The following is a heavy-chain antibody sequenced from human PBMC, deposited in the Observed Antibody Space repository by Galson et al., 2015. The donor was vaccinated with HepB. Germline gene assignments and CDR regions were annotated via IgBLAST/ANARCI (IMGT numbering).Heavy chain of an antibody. CDR1: GFTFSSYS. V-gene: IGHV3-48*01. J-gene: IGHJ6*02. Sequence: SLRLSCAASGFTFSSYSMNWVRQAPGKGLEWVSYISSSSSTIYYADSVKGRFTISRDNAKNSLYLRMNSLRAEDTAVYYCARDESIPHYYYGMDVWGQGTLVTVSS. CDR2: ISSSSSTI. CDR3: ARDESIPHYYYGMDV.